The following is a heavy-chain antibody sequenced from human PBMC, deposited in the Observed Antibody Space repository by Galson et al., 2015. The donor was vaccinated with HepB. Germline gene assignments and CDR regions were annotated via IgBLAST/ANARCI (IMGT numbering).Heavy chain of an antibody. D-gene: IGHD4-11*01. CDR1: GFTFSSYG. CDR2: MSYDGSTK. Sequence: SLRLSCAASGFTFSSYGMHWVRQAPGKGLEWTTIMSYDGSTKHYADSVRGRFTISRDNSNNTLYLQMDSLRAEDTAVYYCASPSSPFCVSNICRHFHFWGQGTLVTVSS. J-gene: IGHJ4*02. CDR3: ASPSSPFCVSNICRHFHF. V-gene: IGHV3-30*03.